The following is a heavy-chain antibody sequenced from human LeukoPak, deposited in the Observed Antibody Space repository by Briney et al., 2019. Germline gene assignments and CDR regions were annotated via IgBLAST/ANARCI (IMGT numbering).Heavy chain of an antibody. CDR1: GFSLSTSGVC. J-gene: IGHJ4*02. Sequence: SGPTLVNPTQTLTLTCTFSGFSLSTSGVCVSWIRQPPGKALEWLARIDWDDDKYYSTSLKTRLTISKDTSKNQVVLTMNNMDPVDTATYYCARIWLTRSYYFDYWGQGTLVTVSS. D-gene: IGHD5-12*01. V-gene: IGHV2-70*11. CDR3: ARIWLTRSYYFDY. CDR2: IDWDDDK.